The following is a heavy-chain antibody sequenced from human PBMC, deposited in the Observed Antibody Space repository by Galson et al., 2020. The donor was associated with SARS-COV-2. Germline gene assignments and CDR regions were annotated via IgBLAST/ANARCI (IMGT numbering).Heavy chain of an antibody. CDR2: IHRDGSGT. D-gene: IGHD3-10*01. CDR1: GFTFSSYW. J-gene: IGHJ6*03. V-gene: IGHV3-74*01. Sequence: GGSLRLSCAASGFTFSSYWMHWVRQAPGKGLVWVSRIHRDGSGTIYADSVKGRFTISRDNARNTLYLQMISLRAEDAAVYYCARESAVQGGYYMDVWGKGTTVTVSS. CDR3: ARESAVQGGYYMDV.